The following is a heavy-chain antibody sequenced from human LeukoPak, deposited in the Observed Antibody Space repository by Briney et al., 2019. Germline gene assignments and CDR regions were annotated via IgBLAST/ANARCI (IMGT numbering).Heavy chain of an antibody. D-gene: IGHD6-6*01. CDR1: GYSFTSYW. CDR2: IDPSDSYA. Sequence: GESLKISCKGSGYSFTSYWITWVRQMPGKGLEWMGKIDPSDSYANYSPSFQGHVTISADKSISTANLQWSSLKASDTAMYYCARVDQQLADYWGQGTLVTVSS. CDR3: ARVDQQLADY. J-gene: IGHJ4*02. V-gene: IGHV5-10-1*01.